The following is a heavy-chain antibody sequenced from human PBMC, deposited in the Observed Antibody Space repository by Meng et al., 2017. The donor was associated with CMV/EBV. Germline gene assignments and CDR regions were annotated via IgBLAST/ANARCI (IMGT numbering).Heavy chain of an antibody. CDR2: INHGGST. V-gene: IGHV4-34*01. D-gene: IGHD5-12*01. Sequence: SETLSLTCAPYGGSFSGHYWSLIRQPPGKGLEWIGEINHGGSTNYNPSLKSRVTISVDASKNQFSLKLTSVTAADTAVYYCARGSWVYSDDDETTGLDYWGPGTLVTVSS. CDR1: GGSFSGHY. CDR3: ARGSWVYSDDDETTGLDY. J-gene: IGHJ4*02.